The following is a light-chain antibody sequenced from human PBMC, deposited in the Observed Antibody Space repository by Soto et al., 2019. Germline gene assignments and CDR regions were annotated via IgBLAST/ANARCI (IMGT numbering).Light chain of an antibody. CDR1: SSNIGAGYD. CDR2: GNS. Sequence: QSVLTQPPSVSGSPGQRVTISCTGSSSNIGAGYDVHWYQQLPGTAPKLLISGNSNLPSGVPDRFSGSKYGTSASLAITGLQAEDEADYYCQSYDSSLSGYVFGTGTKVTV. J-gene: IGLJ1*01. CDR3: QSYDSSLSGYV. V-gene: IGLV1-40*01.